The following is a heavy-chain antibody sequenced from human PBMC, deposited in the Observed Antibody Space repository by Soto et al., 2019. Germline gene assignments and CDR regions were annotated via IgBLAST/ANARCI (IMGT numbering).Heavy chain of an antibody. CDR2: VYHTGNT. D-gene: IGHD1-20*01. V-gene: IGHV4-59*01. J-gene: IGHJ4*02. CDR1: GVSITSYY. Sequence: QVQLQESGPGLVKPAETLSLTCSVSGVSITSYYWTWIRHSPGKGLEWIGYVYHTGNTYYNPSLKSRVTISLDTSKNHVFLRLRSVTAADTAVYYCAREQYNLKLWGQGTLVTVSS. CDR3: AREQYNLKL.